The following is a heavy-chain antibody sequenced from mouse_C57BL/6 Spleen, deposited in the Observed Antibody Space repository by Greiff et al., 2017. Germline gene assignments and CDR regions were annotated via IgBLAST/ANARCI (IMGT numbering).Heavy chain of an antibody. CDR1: GFTFSSYA. V-gene: IGHV5-4*01. CDR3: ARFDYDWFAY. D-gene: IGHD2-4*01. Sequence: EVQRVESGGGLVKPGGSLKLSCAASGFTFSSYAMSWVRQTPEKRLEWVATISDGGSYTYYPDNVKGRVTISRDNAKNNLYLQMSHLKSEDTAMYYCARFDYDWFAYWGQGTLVTVSA. CDR2: ISDGGSYT. J-gene: IGHJ3*01.